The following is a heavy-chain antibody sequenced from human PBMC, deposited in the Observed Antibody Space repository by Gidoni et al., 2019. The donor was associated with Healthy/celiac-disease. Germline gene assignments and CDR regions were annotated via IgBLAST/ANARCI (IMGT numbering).Heavy chain of an antibody. CDR1: GFTFSSYS. CDR2: ISSSSRYI. D-gene: IGHD1-1*01. CDR3: ARDRSAAHWYYYYMDV. Sequence: EVQLVESGGGLVKPGGSLRLSCAASGFTFSSYSMNWVRQAPGKGLEWVSSISSSSRYIYYADSVKGRFTISRDNAKNSLYLQMNSLRAEDTAVYYCARDRSAAHWYYYYMDVWGKGTTVTVS. V-gene: IGHV3-21*01. J-gene: IGHJ6*03.